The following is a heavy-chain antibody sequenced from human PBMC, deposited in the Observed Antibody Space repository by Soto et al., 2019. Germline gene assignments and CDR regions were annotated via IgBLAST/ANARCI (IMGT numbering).Heavy chain of an antibody. Sequence: ASVKVSCKASGYTFTSYGISWVRQAPGQGLEWMGWISAYNGNTNYAQKLQGRVTMTTDTSTSTAYMELRSLRSDDTVVYYCAREYDCSGGSCYYYGMDVWGQGTTVTVSS. D-gene: IGHD2-15*01. V-gene: IGHV1-18*01. CDR2: ISAYNGNT. CDR1: GYTFTSYG. CDR3: AREYDCSGGSCYYYGMDV. J-gene: IGHJ6*02.